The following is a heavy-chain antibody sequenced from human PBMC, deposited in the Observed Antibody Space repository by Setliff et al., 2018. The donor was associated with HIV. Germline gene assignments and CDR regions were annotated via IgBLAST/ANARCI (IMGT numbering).Heavy chain of an antibody. D-gene: IGHD6-13*01. CDR1: GFTFSSYE. CDR2: IGTSTSNI. J-gene: IGHJ6*03. V-gene: IGHV3-48*01. CDR3: TRRAGYTSSWYREDYYYMDV. Sequence: GSLRLSCAASGFTFSSYEMNWVRQAPGKGLEWVSYIGTSTSNIYYPGSVKGRFTISRENAKNSLYLQMNSLRAGDTAVYYCTRRAGYTSSWYREDYYYMDVWGKGTTVTAP.